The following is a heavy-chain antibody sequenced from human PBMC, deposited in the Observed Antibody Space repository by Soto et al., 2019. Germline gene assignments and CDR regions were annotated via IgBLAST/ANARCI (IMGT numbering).Heavy chain of an antibody. J-gene: IGHJ6*03. CDR3: ARGVDCSGGGCPSYYYYYMDV. V-gene: IGHV4-59*01. CDR1: GGSISHYY. D-gene: IGHD2-15*01. Sequence: SETLCLTCTVSGGSISHYYWSWIRQPPGKGLEWIGYIYYSGSTNYNPSLKSRVTISLDTSKNQFSLIVSSVTAADTAVYYCARGVDCSGGGCPSYYYYYMDVWGKGTTVTVSS. CDR2: IYYSGST.